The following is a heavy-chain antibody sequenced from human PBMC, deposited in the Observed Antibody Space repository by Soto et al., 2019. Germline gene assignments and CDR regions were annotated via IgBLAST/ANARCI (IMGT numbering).Heavy chain of an antibody. Sequence: QVQLVQSGAEVKKPGSSVKVSCKASGGTFSSYAISWVRQAPGQGLEWMGGIIPIVGTANYAQKFQGRVTIPADESTSTAYMELSSLRSEDTAVYYCARDRLMITFGGVGDGRWFAFDIWGQGTMVTVSS. J-gene: IGHJ3*02. CDR2: IIPIVGTA. CDR3: ARDRLMITFGGVGDGRWFAFDI. V-gene: IGHV1-69*12. D-gene: IGHD3-16*01. CDR1: GGTFSSYA.